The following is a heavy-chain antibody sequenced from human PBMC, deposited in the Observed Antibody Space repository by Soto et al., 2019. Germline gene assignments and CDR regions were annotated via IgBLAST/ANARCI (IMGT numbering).Heavy chain of an antibody. CDR3: ARWDYGVYARFDY. V-gene: IGHV1-8*01. CDR1: GYTFTSHD. J-gene: IGHJ4*02. Sequence: QVQLVQSGTEVKKPGASVKVSCKASGYTFTSHDINWVRQATGQGLEWMGWMNPNSGNTGYAQKFQGRVTMTRNTSISTAYMELSSLRSEGTAVYYCARWDYGVYARFDYWGQGTLVTVSS. D-gene: IGHD4-17*01. CDR2: MNPNSGNT.